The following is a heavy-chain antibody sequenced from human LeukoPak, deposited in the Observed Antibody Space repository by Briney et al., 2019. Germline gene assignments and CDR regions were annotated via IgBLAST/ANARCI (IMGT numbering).Heavy chain of an antibody. J-gene: IGHJ4*02. V-gene: IGHV3-9*01. CDR1: GFTFDDYA. Sequence: GRSLRLSCAASGFTFDDYAMHWVRQALGKGLEWVSGISWNSGSIGYADSVKGRFTISRDNAKNSLYLQMNSLRAEDTALYYCAKGNQLLWFGELSEDYFDYWGQGTLVTVSS. CDR3: AKGNQLLWFGELSEDYFDY. D-gene: IGHD3-10*01. CDR2: ISWNSGSI.